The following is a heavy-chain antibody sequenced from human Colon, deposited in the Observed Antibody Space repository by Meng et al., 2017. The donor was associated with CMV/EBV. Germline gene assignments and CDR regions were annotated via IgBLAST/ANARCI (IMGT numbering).Heavy chain of an antibody. V-gene: IGHV3-53*01. CDR1: GFTVTNNF. CDR2: SYNNGST. CDR3: AKGSWYKWFDP. Sequence: GESLKISCAVSGFTVTNNFMTWVRQAPGKGLEWVSLSYNNGSTYYADSVKGRFTISRDNSKNTLYLQMNSLRAEDTTVYYCAKGSWYKWFDPWGQGTLVTVSS. J-gene: IGHJ5*02. D-gene: IGHD6-13*01.